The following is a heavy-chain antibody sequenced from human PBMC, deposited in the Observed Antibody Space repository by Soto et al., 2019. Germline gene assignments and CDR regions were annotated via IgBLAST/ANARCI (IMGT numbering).Heavy chain of an antibody. CDR2: INASGGRT. CDR3: GRKPPPATFDY. Sequence: QVQLVQSGAEVKKPGASVKVSCKASGYTFTSYYVHWIRQAPGQGLEWMGIINASGGRTTYAPKFPGRVTMTRDTSTSTLYMELSSLTSEDPATYFFGRKPPPATFDYWGQGTLVTVSS. CDR1: GYTFTSYY. V-gene: IGHV1-46*03. J-gene: IGHJ4*02.